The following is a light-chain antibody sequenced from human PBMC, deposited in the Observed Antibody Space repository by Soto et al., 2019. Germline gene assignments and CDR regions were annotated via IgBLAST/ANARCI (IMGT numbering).Light chain of an antibody. CDR1: SSDVGGYNY. CDR3: SSYAGSNILL. Sequence: QSALTQPPSASGSPGQSVTISCTGTSSDVGGYNYVSWYQQHPGKAPKLMIYEVSKRPSGVPDRFSGPKSGNTASLTVSGLQAEDEADYYCSSYAGSNILLFGGGTKVTVL. J-gene: IGLJ2*01. V-gene: IGLV2-8*01. CDR2: EVS.